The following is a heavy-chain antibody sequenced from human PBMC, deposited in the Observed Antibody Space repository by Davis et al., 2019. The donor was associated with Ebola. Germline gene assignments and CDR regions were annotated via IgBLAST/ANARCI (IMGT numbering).Heavy chain of an antibody. CDR3: ARGIIGTYGVGY. V-gene: IGHV3-23*01. CDR2: IPFSGGST. CDR1: GFSFGSHT. Sequence: PGGSLRLSCAASGFSFGSHTMTWFRQAPGKGLEWVSAIPFSGGSTSYTDSVKVRFTISRDNSTSTLYLQMNSLRAEDTALYYCARGIIGTYGVGYWGQGTLVTVSS. D-gene: IGHD4-17*01. J-gene: IGHJ4*02.